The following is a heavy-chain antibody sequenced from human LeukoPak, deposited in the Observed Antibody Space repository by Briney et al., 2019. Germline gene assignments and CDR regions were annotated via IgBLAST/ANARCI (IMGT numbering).Heavy chain of an antibody. CDR2: IKKDGGEK. CDR1: GFTFSTYW. CDR3: ARGPNYSYGSTWFDY. J-gene: IGHJ4*02. Sequence: PGGSLRLSCAASGFTFSTYWMSWVRQAPGKGLEWVGSIKKDGGEKKYVDSVKGRFTISRDNAKNSLFLQMNSLRAEDTAVYYCARGPNYSYGSTWFDYWGQGTLVTVSS. D-gene: IGHD3-10*01. V-gene: IGHV3-7*05.